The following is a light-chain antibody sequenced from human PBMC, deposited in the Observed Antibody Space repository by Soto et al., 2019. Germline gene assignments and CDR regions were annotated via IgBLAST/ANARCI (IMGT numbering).Light chain of an antibody. CDR3: QQYNYYPLT. J-gene: IGKJ5*01. CDR1: QDIGDY. Sequence: DIQMTQSPSSLSASVGDRVIITCRASQDIGDYSAWFQQKPGKVPKSLIYTASNLQSGVPSKFSGSGSRTEYTLTINNLQPEDFATYFCQQYNYYPLTFSNGKRLEIK. V-gene: IGKV1-16*02. CDR2: TAS.